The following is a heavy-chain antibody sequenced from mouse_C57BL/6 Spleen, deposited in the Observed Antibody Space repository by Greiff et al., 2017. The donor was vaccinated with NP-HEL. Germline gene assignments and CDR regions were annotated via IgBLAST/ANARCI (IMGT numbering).Heavy chain of an antibody. CDR1: GYTFTDYY. J-gene: IGHJ3*01. CDR2: INPNNGGT. D-gene: IGHD3-2*02. V-gene: IGHV1-26*01. Sequence: EVQLQQSGPELVKPGASVKISCKASGYTFTDYYMNWVKQSHGKSLEWIGDINPNNGGTSYNQKFKGKATLTVDKSSSTAYMELRSLTSEDSAVYYGARYSSGYSAWFAYWGQGTLVTVSA. CDR3: ARYSSGYSAWFAY.